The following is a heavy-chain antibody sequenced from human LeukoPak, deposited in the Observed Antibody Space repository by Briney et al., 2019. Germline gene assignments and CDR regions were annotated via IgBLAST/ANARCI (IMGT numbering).Heavy chain of an antibody. CDR3: RRVSDYFSCHRAFHY. D-gene: IGHD3-9*01. CDR1: GLTFSSYC. Sequence: TGGSLRLSCAASGLTFSSYCMSWVRQAPGKGLEWVASIKQDESEKYYADSVKGRFTISRDNAKNSLNLQMNGLRAEDPAVDYWRRVSDYFSCHRAFHYWGQGTLVTVSS. CDR2: IKQDESEK. V-gene: IGHV3-7*05. J-gene: IGHJ4*02.